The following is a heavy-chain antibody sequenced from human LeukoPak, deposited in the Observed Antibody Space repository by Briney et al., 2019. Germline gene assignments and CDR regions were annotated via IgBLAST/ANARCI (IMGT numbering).Heavy chain of an antibody. D-gene: IGHD1-7*01. CDR3: ARDARRGVELKAFDI. J-gene: IGHJ3*02. CDR1: GYTXTSYD. V-gene: IGHV1-8*01. CDR2: MNPNSGNT. Sequence: KVSCXXXGYTXTSYDXNWVRQATGQGLEWMGWMNPNSGNTGYAQKFQGRVTMTRNTSISTAYMELSSLRSEDTAVYYCARDARRGVELKAFDIWGQGTMVTVS.